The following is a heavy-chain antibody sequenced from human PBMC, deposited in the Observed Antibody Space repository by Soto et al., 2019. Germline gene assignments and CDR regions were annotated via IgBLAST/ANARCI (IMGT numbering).Heavy chain of an antibody. CDR2: ISAYNGNT. Sequence: ASVKVSCKASGYTFTSYGISWVRQAPGQGLEWMGWISAYNGNTNYAQKLQGRVTMTTDTSTSTAYMELRSLRSDDTAVYYCARDRGGGYYYDSSGPYYFDYWGQGTLVTRLL. CDR3: ARDRGGGYYYDSSGPYYFDY. CDR1: GYTFTSYG. V-gene: IGHV1-18*04. J-gene: IGHJ4*02. D-gene: IGHD3-22*01.